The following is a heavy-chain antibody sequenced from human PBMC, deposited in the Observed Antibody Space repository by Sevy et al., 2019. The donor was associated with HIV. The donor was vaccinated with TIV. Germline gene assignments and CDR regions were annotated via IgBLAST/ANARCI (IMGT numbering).Heavy chain of an antibody. D-gene: IGHD3-22*01. V-gene: IGHV3-23*01. CDR3: AGARYDSSGSSDAFDI. CDR2: IFKSGDVT. CDR1: GFTLRTYA. Sequence: GGSQRLSCVASGFTLRTYAMNWVRQAPGKGLKWVSTIFKSGDVTYYADSVKGRFTIARDNSKNTVYLHMNSLRAEDTALYFCAGARYDSSGSSDAFDIWGQGTMVTVSS. J-gene: IGHJ3*02.